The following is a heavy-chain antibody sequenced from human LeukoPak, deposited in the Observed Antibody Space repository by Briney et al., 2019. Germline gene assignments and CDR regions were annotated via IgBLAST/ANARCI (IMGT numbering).Heavy chain of an antibody. J-gene: IGHJ4*02. CDR2: IYHSGST. CDR1: GGSISSGGYS. V-gene: IGHV4-30-2*01. CDR3: ARARKPPYFDY. Sequence: SETLSLTCAVSGGSISSGGYSWSWIRQPQGKGLEWIGYIYHSGSTYYNPSLKSRVTISVDRSKNQFSLKLSSVTAADTAVYYCARARKPPYFDYWGQGTLVTVSS.